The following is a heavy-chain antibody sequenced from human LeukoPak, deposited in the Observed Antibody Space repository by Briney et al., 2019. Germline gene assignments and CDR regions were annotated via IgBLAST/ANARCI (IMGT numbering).Heavy chain of an antibody. CDR3: ARAVVVPAATYYYYYYMDV. V-gene: IGHV3-66*02. J-gene: IGHJ6*03. CDR1: GFTVSSNY. CDR2: IYSGGST. D-gene: IGHD2-2*01. Sequence: GGSLRLSCAAPGFTVSSNYMSWVRQAPGKGLEWVSVIYSGGSTYYADSVKGRFTISRDNSKNTLYLQMNSLRAEDTAVYYCARAVVVPAATYYYYYYMDVWGKGTTVTVSS.